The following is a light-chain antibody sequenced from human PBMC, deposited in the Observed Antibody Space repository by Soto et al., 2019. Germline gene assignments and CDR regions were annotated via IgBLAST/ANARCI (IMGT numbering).Light chain of an antibody. Sequence: EIVLTQSPVTLSLSPGERATLSCMASQSVSSSYLAWYQQKPGQAPRLLIYGASSRATGIPGRFSGSGSGTDFTLTISRLEPEDFAVYYCQQYGSSPLTFGGGTKVDIK. CDR1: QSVSSSY. CDR2: GAS. J-gene: IGKJ4*01. CDR3: QQYGSSPLT. V-gene: IGKV3-20*01.